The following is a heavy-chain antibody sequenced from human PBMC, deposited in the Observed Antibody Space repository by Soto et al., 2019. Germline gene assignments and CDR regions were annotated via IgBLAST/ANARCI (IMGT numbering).Heavy chain of an antibody. J-gene: IGHJ5*02. D-gene: IGHD2-21*02. CDR3: ARGGVVTDRWQWFDP. Sequence: ASVKVSCKASGYTFTSYDINWVRQATGQGLEWMGWMNPNSGNTGYAQKFQGRVTMTRNTSISTAYMELSSLRSGDTAVYYCARGGVVTDRWQWFDPWGQGTLVTVSS. V-gene: IGHV1-8*01. CDR2: MNPNSGNT. CDR1: GYTFTSYD.